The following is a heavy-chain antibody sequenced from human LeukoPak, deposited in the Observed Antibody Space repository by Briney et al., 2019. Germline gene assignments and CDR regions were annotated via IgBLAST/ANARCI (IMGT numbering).Heavy chain of an antibody. CDR2: IYYSGST. Sequence: PSATLSLTCTVSGGSISSYYWSWIRQPPGKGLEWIGYIYYSGSTNYNPSLKSRVTISVDTSKNQFSLKLSSVTAADTAVYYCARALRSGYSSSSRGCWFDPWGQGTLVTVSS. CDR1: GGSISSYY. J-gene: IGHJ5*02. D-gene: IGHD6-13*01. CDR3: ARALRSGYSSSSRGCWFDP. V-gene: IGHV4-59*01.